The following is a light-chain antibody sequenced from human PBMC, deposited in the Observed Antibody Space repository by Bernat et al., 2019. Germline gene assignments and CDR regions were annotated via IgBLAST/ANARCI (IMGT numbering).Light chain of an antibody. V-gene: IGLV2-14*03. CDR1: SSDIGAYNF. CDR3: CSYTRWRSPYV. CDR2: DVS. Sequence: QSALTQPASVSGSPGQSITISCTGTSSDIGAYNFVSWYQQHPGKAPKLLISDVSHRPSGVSNRFSGSKSGNTASLTISVLQAEDEADYYCCSYTRWRSPYVFGTGTKVTVL. J-gene: IGLJ1*01.